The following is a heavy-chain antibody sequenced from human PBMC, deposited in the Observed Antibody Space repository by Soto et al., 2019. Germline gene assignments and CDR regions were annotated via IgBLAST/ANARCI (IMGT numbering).Heavy chain of an antibody. CDR3: AQTEDGGRSRTPAGWFDA. J-gene: IGHJ5*02. CDR1: GFSLSNAGMG. D-gene: IGHD2-15*01. Sequence: QVTLKESGPVLVKRTETLTLTCTVSGFSLSNAGMGVSWIRQPPGKALEWLAHIFSNDERRFSKYLKNRLTISKDTFNSQVVLIMTNMDPVDTATYYCAQTEDGGRSRTPAGWFDAWGQGTLVTVSS. CDR2: IFSNDER. V-gene: IGHV2-26*01.